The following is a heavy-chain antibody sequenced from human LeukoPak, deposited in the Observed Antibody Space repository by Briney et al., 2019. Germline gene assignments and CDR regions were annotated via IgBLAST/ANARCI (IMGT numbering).Heavy chain of an antibody. CDR2: IRYDGSNK. J-gene: IGHJ4*02. Sequence: GGSLRLSCAASGFTFSSYGMHWVRQAPGKGLEWVAFIRYDGSNKYYADSVKGRFTISKDNSKNTLYLQMNSLRAEDTAVYYCAKDLIAVAGPTGDYWGQGTLVTVSS. D-gene: IGHD6-19*01. CDR3: AKDLIAVAGPTGDY. CDR1: GFTFSSYG. V-gene: IGHV3-30*02.